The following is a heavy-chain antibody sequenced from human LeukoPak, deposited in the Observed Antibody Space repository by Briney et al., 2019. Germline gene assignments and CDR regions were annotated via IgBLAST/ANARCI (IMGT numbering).Heavy chain of an antibody. CDR1: GFTFSSYS. D-gene: IGHD3-10*01. CDR2: ISSSSSTI. J-gene: IGHJ6*02. Sequence: GGSLRLSCAASGFTFSSYSMNWVRQAPGKGLEWVSYISSSSSTIYYADSVKGRFTISRDNAKNSLYLQMNSLRAEDTAVYYCARGPSQGYYYGSGKLRYYYYGMDVWGQGTTVTVSS. V-gene: IGHV3-48*04. CDR3: ARGPSQGYYYGSGKLRYYYYGMDV.